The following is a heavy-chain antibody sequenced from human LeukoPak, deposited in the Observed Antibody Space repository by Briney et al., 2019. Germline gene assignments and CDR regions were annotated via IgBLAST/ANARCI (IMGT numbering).Heavy chain of an antibody. D-gene: IGHD1-26*01. V-gene: IGHV3-7*03. CDR1: GFTFSSYW. Sequence: RTGGSLRLSRAASGFTFSSYWMSWVRQAPGKGLEWVANIKQDGSEKYYVDSVKGRFTISRDNAKNSLYLQMNSLRAEDTAVYYWARGAGTDSFDSLGQGTNGTGSS. CDR3: ARGAGTDSFDS. CDR2: IKQDGSEK. J-gene: IGHJ3*01.